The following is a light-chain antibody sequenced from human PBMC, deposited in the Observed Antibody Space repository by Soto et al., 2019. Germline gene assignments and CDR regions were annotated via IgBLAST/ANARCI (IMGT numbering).Light chain of an antibody. J-gene: IGKJ1*01. CDR2: AAS. V-gene: IGKV1-39*01. CDR1: QTISSY. Sequence: DIQMTQPPSSLSAPVADIVTITCRASQTISSYVNWYQQKPGRAPKLMIYAASSLQSVVPSRFSGSGSGTDFTLTISSLQPEDFAPYYCQQRYSTLWTFGQGTKVEIK. CDR3: QQRYSTLWT.